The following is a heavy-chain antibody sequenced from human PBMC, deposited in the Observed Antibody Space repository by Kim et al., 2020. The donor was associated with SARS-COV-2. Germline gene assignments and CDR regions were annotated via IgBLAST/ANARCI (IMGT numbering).Heavy chain of an antibody. V-gene: IGHV3-21*01. CDR2: ISSSNNYI. J-gene: IGHJ4*02. CDR3: ARDFREQLAPDS. D-gene: IGHD6-13*01. Sequence: GGSLRLSCAVSGFTFSTYSMNWVRQAPGKGLEWVSSISSSNNYIYYADSVKGRFTVSRDNAKNSLYLQMNSLRVEDTAVYYCARDFREQLAPDSWGQGT. CDR1: GFTFSTYS.